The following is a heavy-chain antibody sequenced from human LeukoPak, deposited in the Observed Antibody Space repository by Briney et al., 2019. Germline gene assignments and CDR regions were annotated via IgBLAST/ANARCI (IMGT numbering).Heavy chain of an antibody. D-gene: IGHD5-12*01. CDR2: IYTSGST. J-gene: IGHJ6*03. CDR3: ARVVGYSGYGGYYYYYMDV. CDR1: GGSISSYY. V-gene: IGHV4-4*07. Sequence: NPSETLSLTCTVSGGSISSYYWSWIRQPAGKGLEWIGRIYTSGSTNYNPSLKSRVTMPVDTSKNQFSLKLSSVTAADTAVYYCARVVGYSGYGGYYYYYMDVWGKGTTVTVSS.